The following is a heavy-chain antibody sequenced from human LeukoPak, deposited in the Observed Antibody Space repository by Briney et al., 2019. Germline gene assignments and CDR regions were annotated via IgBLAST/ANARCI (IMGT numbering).Heavy chain of an antibody. CDR3: ARDGDIAVATAPYYFDY. CDR1: GFTFSYYE. V-gene: IGHV3-48*03. CDR2: ITGGSTTK. D-gene: IGHD6-19*01. Sequence: GGSLRLSCAASGFTFSYYEMIWVRQAPGKGLEWVSYITGGSTTKNYADSVKGRFTISRDNAKNSLYLQMNSLRAEDTATYYCARDGDIAVATAPYYFDYWGQGILATVSS. J-gene: IGHJ4*02.